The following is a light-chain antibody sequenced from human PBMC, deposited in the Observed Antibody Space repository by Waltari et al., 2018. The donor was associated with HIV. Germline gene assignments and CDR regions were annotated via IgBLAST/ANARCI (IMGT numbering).Light chain of an antibody. V-gene: IGLV1-44*01. CDR2: SNN. Sequence: QSVLTQPPSASGTPGQRVTISCSGSGSNIGSNAVNWYQQLPGTAPKLLIYSNNQRPSGVPDRFSGSKSGTSASLAISGLQSEDDADYYCAAWDDSLNGPMFGGGTKLTVL. J-gene: IGLJ3*02. CDR3: AAWDDSLNGPM. CDR1: GSNIGSNA.